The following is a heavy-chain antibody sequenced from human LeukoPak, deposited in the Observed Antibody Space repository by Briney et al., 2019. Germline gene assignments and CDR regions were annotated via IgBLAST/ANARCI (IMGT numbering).Heavy chain of an antibody. V-gene: IGHV1-46*01. J-gene: IGHJ6*02. Sequence: ASVKVSCKASGYTFTSYHMHWVRQAPGQGLEWMGIINPSGGSTSYAQKFQGRVTMTRDTSTSTVYMELSSLRSEDTAVYYCARELGYCSGGSCYSVGALDVWGQGTTVTVSS. CDR1: GYTFTSYH. CDR2: INPSGGST. D-gene: IGHD2-15*01. CDR3: ARELGYCSGGSCYSVGALDV.